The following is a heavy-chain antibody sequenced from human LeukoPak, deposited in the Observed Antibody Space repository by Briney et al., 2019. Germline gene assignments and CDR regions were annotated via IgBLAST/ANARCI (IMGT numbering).Heavy chain of an antibody. CDR1: GFTFSSYA. J-gene: IGHJ6*02. CDR3: ARGFLEWLLSYGMDV. V-gene: IGHV3-30-3*01. Sequence: PGGSLGLSCAASGFTFSSYAMHWVRQAPGKGLEWVAVISYDGSNKYYADSVKGRFTISRDNSKNTLYLQMNSLRAEDTAVYYCARGFLEWLLSYGMDVWGQGTTVTVSS. D-gene: IGHD3-3*01. CDR2: ISYDGSNK.